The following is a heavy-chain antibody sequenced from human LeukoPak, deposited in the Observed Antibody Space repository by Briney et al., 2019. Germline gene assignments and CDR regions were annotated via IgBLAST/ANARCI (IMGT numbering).Heavy chain of an antibody. D-gene: IGHD6-13*01. J-gene: IGHJ5*02. CDR2: INPNSGGT. CDR3: ARVPRIAAAGTGPNWFDP. Sequence: ASVKVSCKASGYIFTGYYMHWVRQAPGQGLEWMGWINPNSGGTNYAQKFQGRVTMTRDTSISTAYMELSRLRSDDTAVYYCARVPRIAAAGTGPNWFDPWGQGTLVTVSS. V-gene: IGHV1-2*02. CDR1: GYIFTGYY.